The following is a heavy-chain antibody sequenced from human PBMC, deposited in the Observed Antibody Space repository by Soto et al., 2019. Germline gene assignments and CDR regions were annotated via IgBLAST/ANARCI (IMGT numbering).Heavy chain of an antibody. CDR3: ARGLRASFGVRLSYYYYGMDV. Sequence: CALYGGSFSDYYWGWIRQPPGKGLECIGEITHSGSTNYNPSLKSRVALSVDTSKNQFSLNLTSVTAADTAVYYCARGLRASFGVRLSYYYYGMDVWGQGTTVTVSS. CDR1: GGSFSDYY. CDR2: ITHSGST. D-gene: IGHD3-10*01. V-gene: IGHV4-34*01. J-gene: IGHJ6*02.